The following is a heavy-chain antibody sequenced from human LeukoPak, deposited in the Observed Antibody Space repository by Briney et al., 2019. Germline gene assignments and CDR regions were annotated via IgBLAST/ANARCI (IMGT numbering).Heavy chain of an antibody. D-gene: IGHD3-3*01. CDR3: ARGGKPPSQGNYDFWSGYYPLDY. V-gene: IGHV1-69*01. J-gene: IGHJ4*02. CDR1: GGTFSSYA. Sequence: SVKVSCKASGGTFSSYAISWVRQAPGQGLEWMGGIIPIFGTANYAQKFQGRVTITADESTSTAYMELSSLRSEDTAVYYCARGGKPPSQGNYDFWSGYYPLDYWGQGTLVTVSS. CDR2: IIPIFGTA.